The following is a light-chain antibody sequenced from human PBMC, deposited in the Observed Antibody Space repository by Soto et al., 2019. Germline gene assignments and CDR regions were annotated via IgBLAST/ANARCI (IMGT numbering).Light chain of an antibody. CDR2: EVN. J-gene: IGLJ3*02. CDR3: SSYTSTSTWV. CDR1: ISDVGSYNF. Sequence: QSALTQPASVSGSPGQSIIISCTGSISDVGSYNFVSWYQQHPGKAPKLMIYEVNNRPSGVSNRFSGSKSGNTASLTISGLQAEDEADYYCSSYTSTSTWVFGGGTQLTVL. V-gene: IGLV2-14*01.